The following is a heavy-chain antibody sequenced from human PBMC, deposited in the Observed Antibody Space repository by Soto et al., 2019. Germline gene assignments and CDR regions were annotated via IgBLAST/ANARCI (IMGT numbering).Heavy chain of an antibody. CDR3: ARKRSLDYIRWGLDP. V-gene: IGHV1-2*02. CDR2: INPKSDDT. J-gene: IGHJ5*02. CDR1: GYPFSDNQ. Sequence: GASVKVSCKASGYPFSDNQIHWLRRAPGQGLEWMGRINPKSDDTNYAQKFQGRVTMTRDTSIDTAYLELTGLTSDDTATYYCARKRSLDYIRWGLDPWGQGTLVTVS. D-gene: IGHD4-4*01.